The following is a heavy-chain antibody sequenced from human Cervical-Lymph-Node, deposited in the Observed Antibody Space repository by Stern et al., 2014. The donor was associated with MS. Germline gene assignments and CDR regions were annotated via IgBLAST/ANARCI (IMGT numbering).Heavy chain of an antibody. D-gene: IGHD1-26*01. Sequence: VQLVESGAEVKKPGSSVKASCQASGDTFSSYAINWVRQVPGQVLEWMGGITPGFGTTNYAQKFQGRVTITADKSTNTAYMELMTLRSEDTAVYYCARGGGLVGYFDYWGQGTLVSVSS. J-gene: IGHJ4*02. CDR1: GDTFSSYA. V-gene: IGHV1-69*06. CDR3: ARGGGLVGYFDY. CDR2: ITPGFGTT.